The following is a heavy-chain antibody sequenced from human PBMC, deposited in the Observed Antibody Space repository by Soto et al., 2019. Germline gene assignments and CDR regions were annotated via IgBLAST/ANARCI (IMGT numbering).Heavy chain of an antibody. CDR3: VRWDMVRVILDP. D-gene: IGHD3-10*01. CDR1: GGSIGSGNYY. Sequence: SETLSLTCTVSGGSIGSGNYYWSWIRQPPGKGLEWIGYIYYSGTTYYNPSLRSRVTISVDTSKNQFSLKLTSVTAADTAVYYCVRWDMVRVILDPWGQGTLDTFSS. CDR2: IYYSGTT. V-gene: IGHV4-30-4*01. J-gene: IGHJ5*02.